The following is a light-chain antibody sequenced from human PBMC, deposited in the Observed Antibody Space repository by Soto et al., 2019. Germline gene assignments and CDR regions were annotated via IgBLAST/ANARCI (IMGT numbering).Light chain of an antibody. CDR2: YDR. CDR1: NIGSKS. CDR3: QVWDSNSEHAGL. J-gene: IGLJ2*01. Sequence: SYELTQPPSVSVAPGKTARVTCGGDNIGSKSVQWYQQKPGQAPVLVIYYDRERPSGIPERFSGSNSGNTSTLTINRVEAGDESDYHCQVWDSNSEHAGLVGGGTKLTVL. V-gene: IGLV3-21*04.